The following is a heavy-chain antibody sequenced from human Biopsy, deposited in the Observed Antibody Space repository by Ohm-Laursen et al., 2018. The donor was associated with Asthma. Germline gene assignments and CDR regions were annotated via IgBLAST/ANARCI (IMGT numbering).Heavy chain of an antibody. CDR2: IYWDDYN. J-gene: IGHJ5*02. D-gene: IGHD3-9*01. V-gene: IGHV2-5*02. CDR1: GFSLRTPGVG. Sequence: TQTLTLTRSFSGFSLRTPGVGVGWIRQSPGKALEWLALIYWDDYNLFRPSLKRRLTVTKDPSKNQVVLTMTKMDPVDSGTYYCALSQDSGFDDHSPSWFDPWGQGTLVTVSS. CDR3: ALSQDSGFDDHSPSWFDP.